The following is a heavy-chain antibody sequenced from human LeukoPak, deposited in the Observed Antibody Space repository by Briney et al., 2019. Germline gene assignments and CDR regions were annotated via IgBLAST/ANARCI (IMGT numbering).Heavy chain of an antibody. V-gene: IGHV3-15*01. D-gene: IGHD5-24*01. CDR1: GLTFSNAW. CDR3: ISNYLGY. CDR2: IRRKAEGGTT. Sequence: PGGSLRLSCAASGLTFSNAWITWVRQTPGKGLEWVGHIRRKAEGGTTAYAAPVKGRFTISRDDLKDTVHLQMNSLKTEDTATYFCISNYLGYWGQGTLVTVSS. J-gene: IGHJ4*02.